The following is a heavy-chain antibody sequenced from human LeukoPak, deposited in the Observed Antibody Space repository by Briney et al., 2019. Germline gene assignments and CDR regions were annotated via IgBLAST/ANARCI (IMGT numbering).Heavy chain of an antibody. CDR2: IKQDGSEK. D-gene: IGHD2-15*01. CDR1: GFTFSSYW. V-gene: IGHV3-7*01. J-gene: IGHJ4*02. Sequence: PRGSLRLSCAASGFTFSSYWMSWVRQAPGKGLEWVANIKQDGSEKYYVDSVKGRFIISRDNAKNSLYLQMNSLRAEDTAVYYCAGHAVVAAWRGQGTLVTVSS. CDR3: AGHAVVAAW.